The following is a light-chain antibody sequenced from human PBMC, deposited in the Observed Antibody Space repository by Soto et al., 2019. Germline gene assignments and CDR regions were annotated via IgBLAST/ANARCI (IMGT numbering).Light chain of an antibody. J-gene: IGLJ2*01. CDR2: DNN. V-gene: IGLV1-51*01. Sequence: QSVLTQPPSVSAAPGQTVTISCSGSSSNIGNNYVSWYQQLPGTAPKLLIYDNNKRPSGIPDRFSGSKSGTSATLGIPGLKTGDEADYYCGTWDSRLSTFGGGTKLTVL. CDR3: GTWDSRLST. CDR1: SSNIGNNY.